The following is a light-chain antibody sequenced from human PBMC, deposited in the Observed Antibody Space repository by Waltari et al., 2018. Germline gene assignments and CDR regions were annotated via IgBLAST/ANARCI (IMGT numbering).Light chain of an antibody. CDR3: MQATHRPLT. J-gene: IGKJ1*01. CDR2: KIS. Sequence: DVVMTQSPLFLPVTLGQPASISCKSSQSLVHTDGKTYLNWFQQRPGQSPRRLIYKISNRDSGVPDRVSGSGSGTDFTLKISRVEAEDVGVYYCMQATHRPLTFGQGTKVEIK. CDR1: QSLVHTDGKTY. V-gene: IGKV2-30*02.